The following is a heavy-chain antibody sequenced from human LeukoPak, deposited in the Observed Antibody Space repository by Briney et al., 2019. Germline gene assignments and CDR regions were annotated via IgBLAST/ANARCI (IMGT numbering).Heavy chain of an antibody. CDR3: AGEQVYYYVNDY. CDR1: GGSTSSGSYY. V-gene: IGHV4-39*07. Sequence: SETLSLTCTVSGGSTSSGSYYWGWIRQPPGKGLEWIGSIYYSGSTYYNPSLKSRVTISVDTSKNQFSLKLSSVTAADTAVYYCAGEQVYYYVNDYWGQGTLVTVPS. J-gene: IGHJ4*02. CDR2: IYYSGST. D-gene: IGHD3-10*02.